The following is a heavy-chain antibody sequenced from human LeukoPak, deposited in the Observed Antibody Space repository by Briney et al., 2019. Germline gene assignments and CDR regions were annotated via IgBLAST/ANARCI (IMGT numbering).Heavy chain of an antibody. CDR1: GFTFSSYW. D-gene: IGHD2-15*01. J-gene: IGHJ4*02. CDR2: INSDGSTT. V-gene: IGHV3-74*01. CDR3: ARRSHCSGGSCVHSFDY. Sequence: PGGSLRLSCEASGFTFSSYWMHWVHQVPGKGLVWVSRINSDGSTTTYADSVKGRFTISRDNAKNTLYLQMNSLRAEDTAVYYCARRSHCSGGSCVHSFDYWGQGTLVTVSS.